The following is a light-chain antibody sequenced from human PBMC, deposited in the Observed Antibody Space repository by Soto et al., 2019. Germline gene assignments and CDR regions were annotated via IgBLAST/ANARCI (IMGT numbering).Light chain of an antibody. CDR3: HQLTSLPPT. CDR2: SAS. V-gene: IGKV1-9*01. J-gene: IGKJ1*01. Sequence: DIQLTQSPSFLSASVGDRVSITCRASQGISTYLTWYQQKPGKAPKLLIYSASTLQSGVPSRFSGSGSGTEFTLPISSLQPDDFATYFCHQLTSLPPTFGQGTTVEIK. CDR1: QGISTY.